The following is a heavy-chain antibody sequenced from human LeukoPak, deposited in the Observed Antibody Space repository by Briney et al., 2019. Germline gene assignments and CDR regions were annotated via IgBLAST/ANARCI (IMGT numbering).Heavy chain of an antibody. J-gene: IGHJ6*03. V-gene: IGHV3-23*01. CDR3: AKHLGSHSFLFYYMDV. Sequence: GGSLRLSCEASQFTFSRFAMSWIRQAAGTGLEWVSTLSGSGTATYYADSVKGRFTTSRDNSKDTLYLQMDNLRADDTAVYYCAKHLGSHSFLFYYMDVWGTGTSVIVSS. D-gene: IGHD2-21*01. CDR1: QFTFSRFA. CDR2: LSGSGTAT.